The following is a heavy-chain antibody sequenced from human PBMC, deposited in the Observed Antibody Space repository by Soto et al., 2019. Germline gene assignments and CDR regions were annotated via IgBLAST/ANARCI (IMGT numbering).Heavy chain of an antibody. J-gene: IGHJ4*02. V-gene: IGHV1-2*02. Sequence: QVQLVQSGAEVKKPGASVRVSCKASGYTFSGHYMHWIRQAPGQGPDWLGWINANSGDTDRAPKFQDRLTMTRDTSISTAYMELSRLRSDDTAVYYCARGGALDGTSPPFNHWGQGTLVTVSS. CDR3: ARGGALDGTSPPFNH. CDR2: INANSGDT. D-gene: IGHD6-19*01. CDR1: GYTFSGHY.